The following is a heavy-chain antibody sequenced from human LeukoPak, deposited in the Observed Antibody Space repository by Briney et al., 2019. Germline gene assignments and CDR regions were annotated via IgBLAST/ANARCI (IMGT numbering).Heavy chain of an antibody. CDR3: AKDLRVAPLSSSWYF. V-gene: IGHV3-30*18. CDR2: ISYDGSNK. CDR1: GFTFSSYG. Sequence: GGSLRLSCAASGFTFSSYGMHWVRQAPGKGLEWVAVISYDGSNKYYADSVKGRSTISRDNSKNTLCLQMNSLRAEDTAVYYCAKDLRVAPLSSSWYFWGQGTLVTVSS. D-gene: IGHD6-13*01. J-gene: IGHJ4*02.